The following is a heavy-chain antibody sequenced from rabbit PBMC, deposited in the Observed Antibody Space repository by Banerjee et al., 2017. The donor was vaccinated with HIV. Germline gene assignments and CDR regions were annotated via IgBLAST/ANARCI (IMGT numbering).Heavy chain of an antibody. CDR2: IDTNDGDT. D-gene: IGHD1-1*01. J-gene: IGHJ2*01. Sequence: LEESGGGLVKPGGTLTLTCTVSGFSFSSNWICWVRQAPGKGLEWIACIDTNDGDTDYANWPKGRFTISKTSSTTVTLQMTSLTAADTAPYFCARNYVNAFDPWGPGPLVTVS. CDR1: GFSFSSNW. V-gene: IGHV1S45*01. CDR3: ARNYVNAFDP.